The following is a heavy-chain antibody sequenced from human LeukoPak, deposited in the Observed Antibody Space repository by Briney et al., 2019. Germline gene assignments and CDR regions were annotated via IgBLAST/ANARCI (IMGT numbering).Heavy chain of an antibody. CDR3: ARHEVGGGDRYFDY. V-gene: IGHV4-4*07. J-gene: IGHJ4*02. CDR1: GGSISSYY. CDR2: IYTSGST. Sequence: SETLSLTCTVSGGSISSYYWSWIRQPAGKGLEWIGRIYTSGSTNYNPSLKSRVTMSVDTSKNQFSLKLSSVTAADTAVYYCARHEVGGGDRYFDYWGQGTLVTVSS. D-gene: IGHD2-21*02.